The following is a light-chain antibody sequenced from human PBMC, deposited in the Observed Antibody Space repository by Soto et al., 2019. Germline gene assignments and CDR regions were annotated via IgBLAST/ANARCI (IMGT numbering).Light chain of an antibody. J-gene: IGLJ2*01. CDR3: QSYDSSLSAVV. CDR2: QNN. Sequence: QSVLTQPPSVSGVPGQRVSISCTGSSSNIGAGYDVHWYEHLPGTAPKLLIYQNNNRPSGVPDRFSGSKSGTSASLAITGLQAEDEADYYCQSYDSSLSAVVFGGGTKVTVL. CDR1: SSNIGAGYD. V-gene: IGLV1-40*01.